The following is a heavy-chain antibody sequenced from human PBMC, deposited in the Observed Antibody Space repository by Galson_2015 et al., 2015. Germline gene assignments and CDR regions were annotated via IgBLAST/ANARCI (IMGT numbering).Heavy chain of an antibody. CDR2: ITSTGDTT. Sequence: SLLLSFSSSSFSFLLYSLTSLPPSPGKGLEWVSYITSTGDTTYYADSVKGRFTVSRDNAKNSLFLQMNSLRAEDTALYYCAKTTVAAGSSWYMDAWGKGTTVTVSS. CDR1: SFSFLLYS. D-gene: IGHD4-23*01. J-gene: IGHJ6*03. CDR3: AKTTVAAGSSWYMDA. V-gene: IGHV3-48*03.